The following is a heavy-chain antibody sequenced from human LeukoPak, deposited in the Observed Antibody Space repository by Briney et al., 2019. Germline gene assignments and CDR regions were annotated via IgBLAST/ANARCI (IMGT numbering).Heavy chain of an antibody. CDR2: ISWNSGSI. D-gene: IGHD3-16*02. Sequence: PGRSLRLSCAASGFTFDDYAMHWVRQAPGKGLEWVSGISWNSGSIGYADSVKGRFTISRDNAKNSLYLQMNSLRAEDTAVYYCARDSLLGLRLGELSSADYWGQGTLVTVSS. CDR3: ARDSLLGLRLGELSSADY. J-gene: IGHJ4*02. CDR1: GFTFDDYA. V-gene: IGHV3-9*01.